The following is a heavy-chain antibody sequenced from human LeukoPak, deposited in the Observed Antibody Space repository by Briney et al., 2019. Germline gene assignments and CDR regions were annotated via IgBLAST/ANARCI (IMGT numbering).Heavy chain of an antibody. Sequence: SETLSLTCAVYGGSFSGYYWSWIRQPPGKGLEWIGEINHSGSTNYNPSLKSRVTISADTSKSQFSLKLISVAAADTAVYYCARGSLYRDGYNYGTTFDYWGQETLVTVSS. D-gene: IGHD5-24*01. CDR2: INHSGST. V-gene: IGHV4-34*01. CDR1: GGSFSGYY. CDR3: ARGSLYRDGYNYGTTFDY. J-gene: IGHJ4*02.